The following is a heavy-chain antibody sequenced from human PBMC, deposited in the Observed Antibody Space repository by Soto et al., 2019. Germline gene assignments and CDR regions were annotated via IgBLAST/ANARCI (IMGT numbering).Heavy chain of an antibody. Sequence: QVQLVESGGGEVQPGTSLRLSCAASGFTFSRSPMHWVRQAPGKGLDWVGLISADGSSQHYADSVRGRFIISRDNFRNTMSLQMDRLKPEDTAVYYCARPVVAGTPDYWGQGALVSVS. J-gene: IGHJ4*02. CDR1: GFTFSRSP. CDR2: ISADGSSQ. CDR3: ARPVVAGTPDY. D-gene: IGHD2-15*01. V-gene: IGHV3-30-3*01.